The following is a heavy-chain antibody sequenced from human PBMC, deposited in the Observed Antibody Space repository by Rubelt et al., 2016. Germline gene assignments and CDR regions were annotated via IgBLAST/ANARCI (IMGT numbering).Heavy chain of an antibody. CDR2: IYSGGST. V-gene: IGHV3-53*01. Sequence: QGPRTGLEWVSVIYSGGSTYYADPVKGRFTISRDNSKNTLYLQMNSLRAEDTAVYYCARDLWFFLWGQGTLVTVSS. CDR3: ARDLWFFL. J-gene: IGHJ5*02.